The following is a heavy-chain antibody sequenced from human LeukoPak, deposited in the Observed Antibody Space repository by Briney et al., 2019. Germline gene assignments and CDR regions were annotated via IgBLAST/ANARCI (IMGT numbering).Heavy chain of an antibody. CDR1: GFTFSSHA. Sequence: GGSLRLSCAASGFTFSSHAMSWVRQAQGKGLEGVSGIGGSGKNTFYADAVKGRFTISRDNSKDTLYLQMNSLRAEDTAVYYCAKDLETINPTMDWGQGTLVTVSS. J-gene: IGHJ4*02. V-gene: IGHV3-23*01. CDR3: AKDLETINPTMD. CDR2: IGGSGKNT. D-gene: IGHD3-10*01.